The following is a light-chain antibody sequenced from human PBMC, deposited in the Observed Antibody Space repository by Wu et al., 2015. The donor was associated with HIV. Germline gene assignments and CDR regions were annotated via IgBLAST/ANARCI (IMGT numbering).Light chain of an antibody. CDR1: QSVSSY. CDR2: DAS. J-gene: IGKJ3*01. CDR3: QQRSNEAV. Sequence: EIVLTQSPATLSLSPGERATLSCRASQSVSSYLAWYQQKPGQAPRLLIYDASNRATGIPARFSGSGSGTDFTLTISSLEPEDFAVYYCQQRSNEAVFGPGTKVDIK. V-gene: IGKV3-11*01.